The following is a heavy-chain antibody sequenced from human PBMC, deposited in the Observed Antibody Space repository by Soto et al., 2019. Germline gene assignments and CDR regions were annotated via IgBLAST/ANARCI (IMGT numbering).Heavy chain of an antibody. CDR3: ARDPQYSTSSQVFDS. CDR2: ISTYNGNT. Sequence: QVQLVQSGAEVKKPGASVKVSCKASGYTFTTYAISWVRQAPGQGLEWMGRISTYNGNTKYAQKLPGRVTMTTDTSTSTAYMELRSLRSDDTAVYYCARDPQYSTSSQVFDSWGQGTLVTVSS. D-gene: IGHD6-6*01. J-gene: IGHJ4*02. CDR1: GYTFTTYA. V-gene: IGHV1-18*01.